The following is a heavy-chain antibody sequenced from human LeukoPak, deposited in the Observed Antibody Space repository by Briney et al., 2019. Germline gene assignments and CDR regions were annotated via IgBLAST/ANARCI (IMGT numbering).Heavy chain of an antibody. V-gene: IGHV1-24*01. J-gene: IGHJ4*02. CDR3: ATGVYYYDSSGYYPY. D-gene: IGHD3-22*01. Sequence: SVKVSCKVSGYTLTELSMHWVRQAPGKGLEWMGGFDPEDGETIYAQKFQGRVTMTEDTSTDTAYMELSSLRSEDTAVYYCATGVYYYDSSGYYPYWGQGTLVTVSS. CDR1: GYTLTELS. CDR2: FDPEDGET.